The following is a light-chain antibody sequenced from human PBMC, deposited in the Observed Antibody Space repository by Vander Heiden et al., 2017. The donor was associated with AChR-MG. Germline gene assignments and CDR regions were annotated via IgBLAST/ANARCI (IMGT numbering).Light chain of an antibody. V-gene: IGKV1-39*01. J-gene: IGKJ4*01. CDR1: QSISIY. CDR3: QQSYSTPRLT. CDR2: AAS. Sequence: DLQMTQSPSSLSASVGDRVTITCRASQSISIYLNWYQQKPGKAPKLLIYAASSLQSGVPSRVSGSGSGTDFTLTISSLQPEDFATYYCQQSYSTPRLTFGGGTKVEIK.